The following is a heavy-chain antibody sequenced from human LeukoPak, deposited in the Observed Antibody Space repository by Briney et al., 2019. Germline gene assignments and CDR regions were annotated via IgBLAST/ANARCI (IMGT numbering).Heavy chain of an antibody. CDR2: FDPEDGET. CDR3: ATSRIGAVAGSSLGY. J-gene: IGHJ4*02. Sequence: ASVKVSCKVSGYTLTELSMHWVRQAPGKGLEWMGGFDPEDGETIYAQKFQGRVTMTEDTSTDTAYLELSSLRSEDTAVYYCATSRIGAVAGSSLGYWGQGTLVTVSS. V-gene: IGHV1-24*01. CDR1: GYTLTELS. D-gene: IGHD6-19*01.